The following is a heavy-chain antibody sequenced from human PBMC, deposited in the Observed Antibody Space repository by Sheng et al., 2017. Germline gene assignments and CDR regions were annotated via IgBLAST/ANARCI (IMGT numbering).Heavy chain of an antibody. CDR1: GFTFSGSA. CDR2: IRSKANSYAT. D-gene: IGHD5-12*01. Sequence: EVQLVESGGGLVQPGGSLKLSCAASGFTFSGSAMHWVRQASGKGLEWVGRIRSKANSYATAYAASVKGRFTISRDDSKNTAYLQMNSLKTEDTAVYYCTRDGYDCLDYWGQGTLVTVSS. V-gene: IGHV3-73*02. J-gene: IGHJ4*02. CDR3: TRDGYDCLDY.